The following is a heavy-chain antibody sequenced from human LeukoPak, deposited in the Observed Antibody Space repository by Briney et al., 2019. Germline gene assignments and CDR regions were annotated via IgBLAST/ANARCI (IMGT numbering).Heavy chain of an antibody. Sequence: SETLSLTCTVSGGSISSGDYYWGWIRQPPGKGLEWIGSIYHSGSTYYNPSLKSRVTISVDTSKNQFSLKLSSVTAADTAVYYCASNPNCSSASCYVWPSYNWFDPWGQGTLVTVSS. V-gene: IGHV4-39*07. D-gene: IGHD2-2*01. CDR3: ASNPNCSSASCYVWPSYNWFDP. CDR2: IYHSGST. J-gene: IGHJ5*02. CDR1: GGSISSGDYY.